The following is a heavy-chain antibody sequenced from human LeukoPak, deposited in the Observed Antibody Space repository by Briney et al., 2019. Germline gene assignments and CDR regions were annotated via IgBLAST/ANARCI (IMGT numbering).Heavy chain of an antibody. CDR3: ARGRDIVVVVAATDAFDI. CDR2: ISAYNGNT. Sequence: ASVKVSCKASGYTFTSYGISWVQQAPGQGLEWMGWISAYNGNTNYAQKLQGRVTMTTDTSTSTAYMELRSLRSDDTAVYYCARGRDIVVVVAATDAFDIWGQGTMVTVSS. J-gene: IGHJ3*02. D-gene: IGHD2-15*01. V-gene: IGHV1-18*01. CDR1: GYTFTSYG.